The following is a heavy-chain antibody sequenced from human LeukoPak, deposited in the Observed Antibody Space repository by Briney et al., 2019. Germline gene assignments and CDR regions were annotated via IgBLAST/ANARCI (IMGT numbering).Heavy chain of an antibody. D-gene: IGHD3-10*01. Sequence: PSETLSLTCAVYGGSFSGYYWSWIRQPPGKGLEWIGEINHSGSTNYNPSLKSRVTISVDTSKNQFSLKLSSVTAADTAVYYCARSHAYRLGEFYDAFDIWGQGTMVTVSS. J-gene: IGHJ3*02. CDR1: GGSFSGYY. CDR3: ARSHAYRLGEFYDAFDI. V-gene: IGHV4-34*01. CDR2: INHSGST.